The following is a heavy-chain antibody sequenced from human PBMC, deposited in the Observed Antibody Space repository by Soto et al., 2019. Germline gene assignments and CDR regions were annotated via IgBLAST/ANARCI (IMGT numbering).Heavy chain of an antibody. V-gene: IGHV4-59*08. CDR1: GGSISSYY. CDR3: ARQVFSSGYDY. D-gene: IGHD6-19*01. Sequence: SDTLSLTCTVSGGSISSYYWSWIRQPPGKGLEWIGYIYYSGSTNYNPSLKSRVTISVDTSKNQFSLKLSSVTAADTAVYYCARQVFSSGYDYWGQGTLVTVSS. J-gene: IGHJ4*02. CDR2: IYYSGST.